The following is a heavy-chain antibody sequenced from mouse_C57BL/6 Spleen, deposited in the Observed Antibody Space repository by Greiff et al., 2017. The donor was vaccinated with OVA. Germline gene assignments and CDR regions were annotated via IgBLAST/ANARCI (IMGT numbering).Heavy chain of an antibody. V-gene: IGHV1-52*01. D-gene: IGHD2-4*01. CDR3: AREGVDDYDVLFAD. Sequence: VQLQQSGAELVRPGSSVKLSCKASGYTFTSYWMHWVKQRPIQGLEWIGNIDPSDSDTHYNQKFKGKATLTVDKSSSTAYMQLSSLTSEDSAVYYCAREGVDDYDVLFADWGQGTLVTVSA. J-gene: IGHJ3*01. CDR2: IDPSDSDT. CDR1: GYTFTSYW.